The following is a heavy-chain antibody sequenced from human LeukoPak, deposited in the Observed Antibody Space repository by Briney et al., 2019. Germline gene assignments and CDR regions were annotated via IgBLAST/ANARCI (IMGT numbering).Heavy chain of an antibody. D-gene: IGHD4-17*01. CDR3: AKSGDYGGDYYFDY. CDR1: GGSISSGDYY. CDR2: IYYSGST. J-gene: IGHJ4*02. Sequence: SQTLSLTCTVSGGSISSGDYYWSWLRQPPGTGLEWIGYIYYSGSTYYNPSLKSRVTISVDTSKNQFSLKLSSVTAADTAVYYCAKSGDYGGDYYFDYWGQGTLVTVSS. V-gene: IGHV4-30-4*01.